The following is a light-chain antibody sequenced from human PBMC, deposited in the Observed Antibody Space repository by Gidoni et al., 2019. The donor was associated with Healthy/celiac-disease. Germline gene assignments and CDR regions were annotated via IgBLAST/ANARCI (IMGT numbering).Light chain of an antibody. CDR2: QDS. J-gene: IGLJ2*01. Sequence: SYELTQTPSVSVSPGQTASITCSVDKLGDKYACWYKQKPGQSPVLVIYQDSKRPSGLPERFSGSHSRITATLTISGTQAMDEAYYYCQAWDSSTAVFGGVTKLTVL. CDR1: KLGDKY. CDR3: QAWDSSTAV. V-gene: IGLV3-1*01.